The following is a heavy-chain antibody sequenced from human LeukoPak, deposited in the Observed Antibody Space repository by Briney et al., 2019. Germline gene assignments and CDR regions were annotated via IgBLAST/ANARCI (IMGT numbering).Heavy chain of an antibody. CDR1: GGSISSHD. D-gene: IGHD6-13*01. Sequence: ETLSLTCTVSGGSISSHDWTWIRQPAGKGLEWIGRIYISGSPNYSPSLKSRVTMSVDTSKNQFSLKLTSVTAADTAVYYCARVSSSWYQDWYFDRWGRGTLVTVSS. CDR2: IYISGSP. CDR3: ARVSSSWYQDWYFDR. V-gene: IGHV4-4*07. J-gene: IGHJ2*01.